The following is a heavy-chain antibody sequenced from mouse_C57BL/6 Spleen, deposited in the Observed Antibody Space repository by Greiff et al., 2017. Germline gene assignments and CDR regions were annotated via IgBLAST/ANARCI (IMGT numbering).Heavy chain of an antibody. CDR2: ISSGSSTI. V-gene: IGHV5-17*01. CDR1: GFTFSDYG. Sequence: VQLKESGGGLVKPGGSLKLSCAASGFTFSDYGMHWVRQAPGKGLEWVAYISSGSSTIYYADTVKGRFTISRDNAKNTLFLQMTSLRSEDTAMYYCARGVVEVVDYWGQGTTLTVSS. D-gene: IGHD1-1*01. CDR3: ARGVVEVVDY. J-gene: IGHJ2*01.